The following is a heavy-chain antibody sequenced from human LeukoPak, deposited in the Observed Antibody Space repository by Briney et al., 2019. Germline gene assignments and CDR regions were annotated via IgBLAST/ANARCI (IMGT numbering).Heavy chain of an antibody. D-gene: IGHD2-15*01. CDR3: ARGAPLVAVTTGAFDI. Sequence: PGGSLRLSCAASGFTFISYEMNWVRQAPGKGLEWISYIDSISTTIYSADSVRGRFTISRDNAKNSVYLQMNSLRVEDTAIYSCARGAPLVAVTTGAFDIWGQGTMVTVSS. CDR1: GFTFISYE. CDR2: IDSISTTI. J-gene: IGHJ3*02. V-gene: IGHV3-48*03.